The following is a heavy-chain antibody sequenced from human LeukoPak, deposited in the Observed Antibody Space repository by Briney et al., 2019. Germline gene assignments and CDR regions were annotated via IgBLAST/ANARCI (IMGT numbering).Heavy chain of an antibody. CDR3: AKGYGFDSSGSEHYFEN. CDR2: ISYDGSNK. J-gene: IGHJ4*02. V-gene: IGHV3-30*18. D-gene: IGHD3-22*01. Sequence: GGSLRLSCAASGGTFSNYGIHWVRQAPGKGLEWVAVISYDGSNKYYAESVKGRFTISRDNSKNTLYLQMNSLRAEDTAVYYCAKGYGFDSSGSEHYFENWGQGILVTVSS. CDR1: GGTFSNYG.